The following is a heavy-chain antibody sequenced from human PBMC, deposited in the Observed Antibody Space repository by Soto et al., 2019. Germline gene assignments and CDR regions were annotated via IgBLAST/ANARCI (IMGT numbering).Heavy chain of an antibody. J-gene: IGHJ6*02. CDR1: GFIVSHNY. D-gene: IGHD1-26*01. V-gene: IGHV3-53*01. CDR3: ARLPDYSYFFGLDV. Sequence: EVQLVESGGGLIQPGGSLRLSCAASGFIVSHNYMSWVRQAPGKGLEWVSLIYDDGRSYYADSVEGRFTISRENSKNMLYLQLNSLRAEDSAVYYCARLPDYSYFFGLDVWGQGTTVNVSS. CDR2: IYDDGRS.